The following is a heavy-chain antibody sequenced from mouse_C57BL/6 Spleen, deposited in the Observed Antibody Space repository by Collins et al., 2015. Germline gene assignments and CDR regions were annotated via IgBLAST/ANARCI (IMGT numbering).Heavy chain of an antibody. V-gene: IGHV1-22*01. D-gene: IGHD1-1*01. CDR2: INPDNGGT. J-gene: IGHJ1*03. CDR3: TRYYYGSGYFDV. Sequence: IHWVKQSPGKSLEWIGYINPDNGGTNYNQKFRGKATLTVNKSSSTAYMELRSLTSEDSAVYYCTRYYYGSGYFDVWGTGTTVTVSS.